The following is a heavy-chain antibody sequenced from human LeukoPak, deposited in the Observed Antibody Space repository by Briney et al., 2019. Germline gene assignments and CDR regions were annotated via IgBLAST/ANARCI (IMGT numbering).Heavy chain of an antibody. J-gene: IGHJ4*02. CDR1: GGSISSYY. CDR3: ASLTAYSSSREDY. Sequence: SETLSLTCTVSGGSISSYYWSWIRQPPGKGLEWIGYIYYSGSTNYNPSLKSRVTISVDTSKNQVSLKLSSVTAADTAVYYCASLTAYSSSREDYWGQGTLVTVSS. D-gene: IGHD6-13*01. V-gene: IGHV4-59*01. CDR2: IYYSGST.